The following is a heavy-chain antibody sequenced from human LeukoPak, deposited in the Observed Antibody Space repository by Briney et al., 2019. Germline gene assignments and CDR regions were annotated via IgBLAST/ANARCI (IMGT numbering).Heavy chain of an antibody. J-gene: IGHJ6*02. CDR2: ISYDGSNK. Sequence: GGSLRLSCAASGFTFSSYGMRWVRQAPGKGLEWVAVISYDGSNKYYADSVKGRFTISRDNSKNTLYLQMNSLRAEDTAVYFCAKEGYYYGYNYGMDVWGQGTTVTVSS. D-gene: IGHD3-10*01. V-gene: IGHV3-30*18. CDR3: AKEGYYYGYNYGMDV. CDR1: GFTFSSYG.